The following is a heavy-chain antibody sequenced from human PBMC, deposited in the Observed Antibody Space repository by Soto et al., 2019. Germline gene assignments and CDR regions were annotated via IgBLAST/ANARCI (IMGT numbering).Heavy chain of an antibody. V-gene: IGHV4-39*01. Sequence: AETLSLTCTVSGCSISSSSYYWGWIRQPPGKGLEWIGNVYYGGSTYYNPSLKSRVTISVETSKSQFSLKLSSVTAADTAVYYCAGGDYYHSSGYYFYYYTMDVWGQGTTVTV. J-gene: IGHJ6*02. D-gene: IGHD3-22*01. CDR2: VYYGGST. CDR1: GCSISSSSYY. CDR3: AGGDYYHSSGYYFYYYTMDV.